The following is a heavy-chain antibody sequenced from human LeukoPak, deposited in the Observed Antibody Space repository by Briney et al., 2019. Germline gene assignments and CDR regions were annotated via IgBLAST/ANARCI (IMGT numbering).Heavy chain of an antibody. J-gene: IGHJ4*02. CDR2: IYTSGST. CDR3: AGSGSYYFNDY. V-gene: IGHV4-61*02. CDR1: GGSISSGSYY. D-gene: IGHD1-26*01. Sequence: PSETLSLTCTVSGGSISSGSYYWSWIRQPAGKGLEWIGRIYTSGSTNYNPSLKSRVTVSIDTSKNQFSLKLSSVTAADTAVYYCAGSGSYYFNDYWGQGTLVTVSS.